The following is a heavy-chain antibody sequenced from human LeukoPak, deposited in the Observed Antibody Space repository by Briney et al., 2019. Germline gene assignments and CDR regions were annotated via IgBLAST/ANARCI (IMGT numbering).Heavy chain of an antibody. D-gene: IGHD2-15*01. Sequence: SETLSLTCTVSGGSISDYYWSWIRQRAGQGLEWIGRIFTSGSTDYNPSLKSRVTMSVDKSKNQFSLKLSSVAAADTAVYYCARVTVVAANYFDTWGQGILVTVS. V-gene: IGHV4-4*07. J-gene: IGHJ4*02. CDR2: IFTSGST. CDR3: ARVTVVAANYFDT. CDR1: GGSISDYY.